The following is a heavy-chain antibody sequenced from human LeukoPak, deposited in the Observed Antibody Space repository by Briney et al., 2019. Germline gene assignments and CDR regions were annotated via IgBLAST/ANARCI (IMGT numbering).Heavy chain of an antibody. J-gene: IGHJ5*02. V-gene: IGHV4-59*11. Sequence: SETLSLTWTVSGGSISSHYWSWIRQPPGKGLEWIGYIYHSGSANYNPSLKSRVTISVDTSKNQFSLKLSSVTAADTAVYYCARSIIVVVPAATHNWFDPWGQGTLVTVSS. D-gene: IGHD2-2*01. CDR2: IYHSGSA. CDR1: GGSISSHY. CDR3: ARSIIVVVPAATHNWFDP.